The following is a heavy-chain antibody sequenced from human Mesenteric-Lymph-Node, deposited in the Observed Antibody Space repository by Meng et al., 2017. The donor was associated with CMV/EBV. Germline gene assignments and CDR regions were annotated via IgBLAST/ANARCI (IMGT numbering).Heavy chain of an antibody. D-gene: IGHD1-26*01. Sequence: GESLKISCAASGFTFGSYWMSWVRQAPGKGLEWVANIKQDGSEKYYVDSVKGRFTISRDNAKNSLYLQMNSLRAEDTAVYYCARDWGAWELGFHGAFDIWGQGTMVTVSS. CDR3: ARDWGAWELGFHGAFDI. CDR1: GFTFGSYW. J-gene: IGHJ3*02. CDR2: IKQDGSEK. V-gene: IGHV3-7*01.